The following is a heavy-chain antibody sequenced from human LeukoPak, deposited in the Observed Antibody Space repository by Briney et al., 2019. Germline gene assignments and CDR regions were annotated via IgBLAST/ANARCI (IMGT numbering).Heavy chain of an antibody. Sequence: PGGSLRLSCAASGFTFSSYAMHWVRQAPGKGLEWVAVISYDGSSKYYADSVKGRFTISRDNSKNTLYLQMNSLRAEDTAVYYCARDSYGLDYWGQGTLVTVSS. V-gene: IGHV3-30-3*01. CDR1: GFTFSSYA. CDR3: ARDSYGLDY. CDR2: ISYDGSSK. D-gene: IGHD5-18*01. J-gene: IGHJ4*02.